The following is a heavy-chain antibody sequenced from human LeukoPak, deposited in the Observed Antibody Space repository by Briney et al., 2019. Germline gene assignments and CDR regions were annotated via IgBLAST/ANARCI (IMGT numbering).Heavy chain of an antibody. CDR3: AKELGMITFGGANDY. CDR2: ISYDGTNK. Sequence: PGGSLRLSCAASGFTFSSYAMHWVRQAPGKGLEWVAVISYDGTNKNYADSVKGRFTISRDNSKNTVYLQMNSLRVEDAAVYYCAKELGMITFGGANDYWGQGTLVTVSS. CDR1: GFTFSSYA. V-gene: IGHV3-30-3*01. D-gene: IGHD3-16*01. J-gene: IGHJ4*02.